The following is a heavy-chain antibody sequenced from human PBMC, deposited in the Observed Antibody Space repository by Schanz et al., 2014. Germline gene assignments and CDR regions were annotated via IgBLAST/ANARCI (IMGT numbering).Heavy chain of an antibody. D-gene: IGHD2-2*01. V-gene: IGHV3-74*02. J-gene: IGHJ5*02. Sequence: EVQLLESGGGLVQPGGSLRLSCAASGFTFSSHWMHWVRQDPGKGLVWVARSNSVGSNTDYADSVTGRFTISRDNAKNTLYLQMNTLRAEDTAVYYCARAGYDADNWFDPWGQGTLVTVSS. CDR2: SNSVGSNT. CDR3: ARAGYDADNWFDP. CDR1: GFTFSSHW.